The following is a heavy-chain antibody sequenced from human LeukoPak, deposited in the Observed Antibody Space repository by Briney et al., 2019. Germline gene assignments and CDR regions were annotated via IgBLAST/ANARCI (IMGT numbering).Heavy chain of an antibody. CDR3: ASSSLILRGVGGPPPDY. CDR1: GFSISNYN. D-gene: IGHD3-10*01. V-gene: IGHV3-21*01. J-gene: IGHJ4*02. CDR2: ISSSGSYI. Sequence: GGSLRLSCAASGFSISNYNIYWVRQAPGKGLEWVSFISSSGSYIYYADSVKGRFTISRDNAKNSLYLHMNSLRAEDSAIYYCASSSLILRGVGGPPPDYWGQGTLVTVSS.